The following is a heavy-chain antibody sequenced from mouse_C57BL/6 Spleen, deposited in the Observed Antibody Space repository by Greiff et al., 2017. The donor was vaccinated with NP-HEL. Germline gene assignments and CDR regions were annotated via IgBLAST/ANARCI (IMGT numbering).Heavy chain of an antibody. CDR2: IHPNSGST. J-gene: IGHJ2*01. Sequence: VQLQESGAELVKPGASVKLSCKASGYTFTSYWMHWVKQRPGQGLEWIGMIHPNSGSTNYNEKFKSKATLTVDKSSSTAYMQLSSLTSEDSAVYYCSFYYYGSSPYYFDYWGQGTTLTVSS. D-gene: IGHD1-1*01. CDR3: SFYYYGSSPYYFDY. CDR1: GYTFTSYW. V-gene: IGHV1-64*01.